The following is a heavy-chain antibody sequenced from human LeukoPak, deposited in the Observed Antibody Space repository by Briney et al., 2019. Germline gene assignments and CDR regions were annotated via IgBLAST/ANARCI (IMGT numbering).Heavy chain of an antibody. Sequence: ASVKVSCKASGYTFINHGISWVRQAPGQGPEWMGWINLNNGNTDYAQKLQGRVTVTTGTSTTTAYMELRSLRYDDTAVYYCAKGSSGWSLDYWGQRTLVTVSS. CDR1: GYTFINHG. J-gene: IGHJ4*02. CDR3: AKGSSGWSLDY. CDR2: INLNNGNT. D-gene: IGHD6-19*01. V-gene: IGHV1-18*01.